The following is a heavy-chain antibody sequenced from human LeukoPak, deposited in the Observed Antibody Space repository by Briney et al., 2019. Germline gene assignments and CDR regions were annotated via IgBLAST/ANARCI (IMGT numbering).Heavy chain of an antibody. CDR3: ATLLGVGYYYYYYGMDA. D-gene: IGHD2/OR15-2a*01. V-gene: IGHV4-39*01. Sequence: SETLSLTCTVSGGSISSSSYYWGWIRQPPGKGLEWIGSIYYSGSTYYNPSLKSRVTISVDTSKNQFSLKLSSVTAADTAVYYCATLLGVGYYYYYYGMDAWGQGTTVTVSS. J-gene: IGHJ6*02. CDR2: IYYSGST. CDR1: GGSISSSSYY.